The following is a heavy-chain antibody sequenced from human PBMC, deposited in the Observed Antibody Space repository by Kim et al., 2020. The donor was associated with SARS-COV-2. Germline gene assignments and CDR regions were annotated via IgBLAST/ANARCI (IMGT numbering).Heavy chain of an antibody. Sequence: GGSLRLSCAASGFTFDDYAMHWVRQAPGKGLEWVSGISWNSGSIGYADSVKGRFTISRDNAKNSLYLQMNSLRAEDTALYYCAKGSLPPFDYYDSSGYLDYWGQGTLVTVSS. V-gene: IGHV3-9*01. CDR1: GFTFDDYA. CDR2: ISWNSGSI. CDR3: AKGSLPPFDYYDSSGYLDY. J-gene: IGHJ4*02. D-gene: IGHD3-22*01.